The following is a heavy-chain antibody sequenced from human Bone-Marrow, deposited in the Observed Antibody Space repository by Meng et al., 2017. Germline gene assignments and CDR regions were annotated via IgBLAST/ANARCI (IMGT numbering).Heavy chain of an antibody. V-gene: IGHV1-3*01. J-gene: IGHJ4*02. Sequence: VQLVESGGEVKKPGASVKVSCKASGYTFTSYAMHWVRQAPGQRLEWMGWINAGNGNTKYSQKLQGRVTITRDTSASTAYMELSSLRSEDTAVYYCARRTAVSGMTFDYWGQGTLVTSPQ. CDR1: GYTFTSYA. D-gene: IGHD4-17*01. CDR2: INAGNGNT. CDR3: ARRTAVSGMTFDY.